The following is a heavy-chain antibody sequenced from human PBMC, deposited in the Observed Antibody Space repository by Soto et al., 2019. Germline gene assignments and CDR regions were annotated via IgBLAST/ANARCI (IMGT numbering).Heavy chain of an antibody. J-gene: IGHJ3*02. CDR3: ARATITGTTNAFDI. D-gene: IGHD1-7*01. V-gene: IGHV4-4*02. CDR1: SGSISSSNW. CDR2: IYHSGST. Sequence: PSETLSLTCAVSSGSISSSNWWSWVRQPPGKGLEWIGEIYHSGSTNYNPSLKSRVTISVDKSKNQFSLKLSSVTAADTAVYYCARATITGTTNAFDIWGQGTMVTVSS.